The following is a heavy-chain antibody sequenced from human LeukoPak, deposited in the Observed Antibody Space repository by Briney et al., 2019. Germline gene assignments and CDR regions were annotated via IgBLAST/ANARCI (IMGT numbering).Heavy chain of an antibody. Sequence: SETLSLTCAVYGGSFSSYYWSWIRRPPGKGLEWIGYIYYSGSTNYNPSLMSRVTISVDTSENQFSLKLSSVTAADTAVYYCARAYSTSWYYFDYWGQGALVTVSS. CDR2: IYYSGST. D-gene: IGHD6-13*01. V-gene: IGHV4-59*08. CDR1: GGSFSSYY. J-gene: IGHJ4*02. CDR3: ARAYSTSWYYFDY.